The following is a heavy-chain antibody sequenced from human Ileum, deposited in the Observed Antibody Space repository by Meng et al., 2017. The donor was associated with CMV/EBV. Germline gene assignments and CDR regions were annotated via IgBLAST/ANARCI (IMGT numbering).Heavy chain of an antibody. Sequence: GESLKISCAASGFTVSSNYMSWVRQAPGKGLEWVSVIYSGGTTYYADSVKGRFTISRDNSKNTLYLQMNSLRAEDTAVYYCARDGRIAARYYYYGMDVWGQGTTVTVSS. D-gene: IGHD6-6*01. CDR1: GFTVSSNY. J-gene: IGHJ6*02. CDR3: ARDGRIAARYYYYGMDV. CDR2: IYSGGTT. V-gene: IGHV3-53*01.